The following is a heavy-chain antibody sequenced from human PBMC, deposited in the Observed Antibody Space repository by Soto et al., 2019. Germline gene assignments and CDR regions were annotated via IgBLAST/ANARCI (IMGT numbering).Heavy chain of an antibody. Sequence: SETLSLTCTVSGGSISSGDYYWSWIRQPPGKGLEWIGYISYSGSAYYNPSLKSRVTISVNXSKNQFSRKLSSVTAADKAVYYCASRQAPYCGNAESRLGAFEVGGQGTMVTVSS. J-gene: IGHJ3*01. V-gene: IGHV4-30-4*01. CDR1: GGSISSGDYY. D-gene: IGHD2-15*01. CDR3: ASRQAPYCGNAESRLGAFEV. CDR2: ISYSGSA.